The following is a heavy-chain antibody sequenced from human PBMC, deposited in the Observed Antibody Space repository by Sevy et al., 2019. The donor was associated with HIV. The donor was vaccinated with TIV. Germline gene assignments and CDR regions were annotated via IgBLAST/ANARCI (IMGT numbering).Heavy chain of an antibody. Sequence: GGSLRLSCAASGFTFSNYAMSWVRRTPGKGLEWVSALSGSAHRTYYTDSVKGRFTISRDNSKNMLFLQMNSLRAEDTAVYYCVKEVSEYSYSDYWGQGTLVTVSS. CDR3: VKEVSEYSYSDY. CDR2: LSGSAHRT. D-gene: IGHD5-18*01. J-gene: IGHJ4*02. V-gene: IGHV3-23*01. CDR1: GFTFSNYA.